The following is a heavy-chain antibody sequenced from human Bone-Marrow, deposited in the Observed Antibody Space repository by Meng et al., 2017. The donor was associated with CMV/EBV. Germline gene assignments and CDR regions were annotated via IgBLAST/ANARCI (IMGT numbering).Heavy chain of an antibody. Sequence: SLKISCAASGFTFDDYAMHWVRQAPGKGLEWVSGISWNSGSIGYADSVKGRFTISRDNAKNSLYLQMNSLRAEDTALYYCAKEEYYYDSSGYLGNWGQGKLVNVAS. D-gene: IGHD3-22*01. V-gene: IGHV3-9*01. CDR2: ISWNSGSI. CDR1: GFTFDDYA. J-gene: IGHJ4*02. CDR3: AKEEYYYDSSGYLGN.